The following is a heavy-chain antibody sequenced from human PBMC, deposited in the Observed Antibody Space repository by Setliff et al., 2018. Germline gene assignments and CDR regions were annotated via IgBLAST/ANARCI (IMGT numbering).Heavy chain of an antibody. V-gene: IGHV4-30-2*01. J-gene: IGHJ4*02. Sequence: PSETLSLTCDVSGGPIGSGTYSWSWIRQPPGKGLEWIGYIARSGGTYYNPSLKIRVTMSVDTSENRFSLNLTSVTAADTAVYYCARDADNWGQGTLVTVSS. CDR2: IARSGGT. CDR3: ARDADN. CDR1: GGPIGSGTYS.